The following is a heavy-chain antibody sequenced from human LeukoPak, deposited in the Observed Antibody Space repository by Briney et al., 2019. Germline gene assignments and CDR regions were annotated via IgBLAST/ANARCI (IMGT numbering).Heavy chain of an antibody. J-gene: IGHJ6*04. CDR2: ISYDGSNK. CDR1: GFAFSDYG. D-gene: IGHD3-10*02. V-gene: IGHV3-30*18. CDR3: AELGITMIGGV. Sequence: PGTSLRLSCAASGFAFSDYGMLWVRQAPGKGLEWVAVISYDGSNKYYAESLKGRFTISRDNSKNTLYLQMNSLRAEDTAVYYCAELGITMIGGVWGKGTTVTISS.